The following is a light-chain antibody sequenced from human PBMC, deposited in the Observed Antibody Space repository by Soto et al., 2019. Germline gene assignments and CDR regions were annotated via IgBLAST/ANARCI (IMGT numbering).Light chain of an antibody. CDR2: DAS. J-gene: IGKJ5*01. V-gene: IGKV3-11*01. CDR3: QQRSNWPPIT. CDR1: QSVSSY. Sequence: PGERATLSCRASQSVSSYLAWYQQKPGQAPRLLIYDASNRATGIPARFSGSGSGTGFTLTISSLEPEDFAVYYCQQRSNWPPITFGQGTRLEIK.